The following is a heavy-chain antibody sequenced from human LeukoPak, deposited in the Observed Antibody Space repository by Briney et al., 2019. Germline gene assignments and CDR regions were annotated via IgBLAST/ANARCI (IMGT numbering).Heavy chain of an antibody. Sequence: SETLSLTCTVSGGSISSGGYYWSWIRQHPGKGPEWIGYVYYSGSTFYNPSLKSRVIISVDTSKNQFSLKLNSVTAADTAVYYCARALPPVVTTIVEGIWYFDLWGRGTLVTVSS. J-gene: IGHJ2*01. CDR2: VYYSGST. CDR1: GGSISSGGYY. CDR3: ARALPPVVTTIVEGIWYFDL. V-gene: IGHV4-31*03. D-gene: IGHD2-21*02.